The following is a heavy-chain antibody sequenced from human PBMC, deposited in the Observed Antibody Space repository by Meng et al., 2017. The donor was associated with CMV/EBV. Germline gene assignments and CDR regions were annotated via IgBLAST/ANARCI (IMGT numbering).Heavy chain of an antibody. D-gene: IGHD1-7*01. J-gene: IGHJ4*02. CDR2: ISSNRSSQ. CDR1: ACAFLRYA. CDR3: ASRAYWNSGYFDY. Sequence: CGASACAFLRYATPWVRQAPGRGLTYVSAISSNRSSQSYADSVTGGFTISSDNSKNPLYLQLRSLRAADIAVCYCASRAYWNSGYFDYWGQGTLVTVSS. V-gene: IGHV3-64*02.